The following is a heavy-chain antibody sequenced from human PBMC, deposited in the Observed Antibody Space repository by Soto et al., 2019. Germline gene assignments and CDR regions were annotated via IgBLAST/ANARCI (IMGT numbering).Heavy chain of an antibody. CDR3: ARGWGRIFDY. CDR2: INHSGST. J-gene: IGHJ4*02. CDR1: GGSFSGYY. D-gene: IGHD7-27*01. Sequence: SETLSLTCAVYGGSFSGYYWNWIRQPPGKGLEWIGEINHSGSTNYNPSLKSRVTISVDTSKNQFSLKLSSVTAADTAVYYCARGWGRIFDYWGQGTQVTVSS. V-gene: IGHV4-34*01.